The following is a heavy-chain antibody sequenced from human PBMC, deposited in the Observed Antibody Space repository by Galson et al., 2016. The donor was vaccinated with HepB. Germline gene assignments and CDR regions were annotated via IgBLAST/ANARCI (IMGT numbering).Heavy chain of an antibody. CDR2: IDPRDSST. Sequence: QSGAEVKKPGESLRISCKGSGYTLNSYYINWVRQMPGKGLEWMGRIDPRDSSTNYRPSLQGHFSFSFDKSFNIAVLQWSSLKASDPAIYYWASQVRAGQHGLDVWGQGTTVTVSS. D-gene: IGHD1-1*01. J-gene: IGHJ6*02. V-gene: IGHV5-10-1*01. CDR3: ASQVRAGQHGLDV. CDR1: GYTLNSYY.